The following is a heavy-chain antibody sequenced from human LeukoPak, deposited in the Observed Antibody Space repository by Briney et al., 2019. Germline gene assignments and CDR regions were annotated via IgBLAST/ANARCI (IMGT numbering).Heavy chain of an antibody. J-gene: IGHJ4*02. CDR1: GFTFSTYW. CDR3: ATSARTYLGSSLDY. Sequence: GGSLRLSCAASGFTFSTYWMHWVRQDPGKGLVWVSRISSDASITSYADPVKGRFTISRDNAKNTLYLQMNSLRAEDTALYYCATSARTYLGSSLDYWGQGTLVTVSS. CDR2: ISSDASIT. V-gene: IGHV3-74*01. D-gene: IGHD2-15*01.